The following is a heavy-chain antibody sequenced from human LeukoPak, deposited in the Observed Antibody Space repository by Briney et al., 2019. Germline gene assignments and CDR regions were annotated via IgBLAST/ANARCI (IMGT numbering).Heavy chain of an antibody. Sequence: GGSLRLSCAASGFTFSSYAMSWVRQAPGKGLEWVSGISGSGGNTYYVDSVKGRSTISRDNSKNKFYLQMNSLRAEDTAVYYCVKAAGIIGTTYFDYWGQGTLVTVSS. CDR2: ISGSGGNT. D-gene: IGHD1-20*01. V-gene: IGHV3-23*01. J-gene: IGHJ4*02. CDR3: VKAAGIIGTTYFDY. CDR1: GFTFSSYA.